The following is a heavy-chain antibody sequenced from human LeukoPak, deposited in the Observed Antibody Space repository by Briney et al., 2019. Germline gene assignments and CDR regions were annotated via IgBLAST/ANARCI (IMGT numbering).Heavy chain of an antibody. CDR1: GFSLSNARMG. D-gene: IGHD3-22*01. J-gene: IGHJ4*02. Sequence: SGPTLVNPTETLTLTCTVSGFSLSNARMGVSWIRQPPGKALEWLAHIFSNVEKSYSTSLKSRLTISKDTSKSQVVLTMTNMDPVDTATYYCARMYYYDSSGYYVIDYWGQGTLVTVSS. CDR3: ARMYYYDSSGYYVIDY. V-gene: IGHV2-26*01. CDR2: IFSNVEK.